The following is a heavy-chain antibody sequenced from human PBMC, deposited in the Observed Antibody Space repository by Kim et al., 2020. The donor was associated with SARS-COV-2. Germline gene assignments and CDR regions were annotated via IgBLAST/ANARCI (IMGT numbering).Heavy chain of an antibody. CDR3: ARIQVDMATIGDYYYYGMDV. CDR2: IDWDDDK. CDR1: GFSLSTSGMC. D-gene: IGHD5-12*01. V-gene: IGHV2-70*01. J-gene: IGHJ6*02. Sequence: SGPTLVNPTQTLTLTCTFSGFSLSTSGMCVSWIRQPPGKALEWLALIDWDDDKYYSTSLKTRLTISKDTSKNQVVLTMTNMDPVDTATYYCARIQVDMATIGDYYYYGMDVWGQGTTVTVSS.